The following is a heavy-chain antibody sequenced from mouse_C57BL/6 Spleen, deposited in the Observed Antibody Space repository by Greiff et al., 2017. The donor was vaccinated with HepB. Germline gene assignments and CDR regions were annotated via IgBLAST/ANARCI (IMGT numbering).Heavy chain of an antibody. Sequence: VQLQQSGAELVRPGASVTLSCKASGYTFTDYEMHWVKQTPVHGLEWIGAIDPETGGTAYNQKFKGKAILTADKSSSTAYMVLRSLTSEDSAVYYCTRRALRYYAMDYWGQGTSVTVSS. CDR1: GYTFTDYE. V-gene: IGHV1-15*01. CDR3: TRRALRYYAMDY. D-gene: IGHD3-1*01. J-gene: IGHJ4*01. CDR2: IDPETGGT.